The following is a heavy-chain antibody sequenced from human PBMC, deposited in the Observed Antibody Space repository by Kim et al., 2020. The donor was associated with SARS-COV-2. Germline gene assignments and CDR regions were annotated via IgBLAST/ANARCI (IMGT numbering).Heavy chain of an antibody. J-gene: IGHJ6*02. CDR1: GFTFSSYG. CDR3: ARDWGRVATIWFGIRGGMDV. Sequence: GGSLRLSCAASGFTFSSYGMHWVRQAPGKGLEWVAVIWYDGSNKYYADSVKGRFTISRDNSKNTLYLQMNSLRAEDTAVYYCARDWGRVATIWFGIRGGMDVWGQGTTVTVSS. D-gene: IGHD5-12*01. CDR2: IWYDGSNK. V-gene: IGHV3-33*01.